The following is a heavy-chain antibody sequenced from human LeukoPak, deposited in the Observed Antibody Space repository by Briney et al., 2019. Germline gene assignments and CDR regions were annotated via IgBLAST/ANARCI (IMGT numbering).Heavy chain of an antibody. D-gene: IGHD2/OR15-2a*01. CDR3: ARDSSSEKTFDY. CDR2: INKDARQT. CDR1: GFTFRTSW. Sequence: GGSLRLSWVVSGFTFRTSWMAWVRQAPGKGLEWLANINKDARQTYYVDSVKGRFTISRDNARKSLYLQMNSLRAEDTAVYYCARDSSSEKTFDYWGQGTLVTVS. V-gene: IGHV3-7*01. J-gene: IGHJ4*02.